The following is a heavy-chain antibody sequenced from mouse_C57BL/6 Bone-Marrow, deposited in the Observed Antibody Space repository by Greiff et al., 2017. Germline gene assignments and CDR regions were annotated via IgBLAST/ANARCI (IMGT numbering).Heavy chain of an antibody. CDR1: GFNIKDDY. V-gene: IGHV14-4*01. Sequence: VQLQQSGGELVRPGASVKLSCTASGFNIKDDYMHWVKQRPEQGLEWIGWIDPENGYTEYASKFQGKATITADTSSNTAYLQLSSLTSEDTAVYYCTTYYDATTHAMDYWGQGTSVTVSS. J-gene: IGHJ4*01. CDR3: TTYYDATTHAMDY. CDR2: IDPENGYT. D-gene: IGHD2-4*01.